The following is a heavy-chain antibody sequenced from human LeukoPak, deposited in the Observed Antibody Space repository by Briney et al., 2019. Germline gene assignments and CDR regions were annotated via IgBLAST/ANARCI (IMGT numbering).Heavy chain of an antibody. J-gene: IGHJ4*02. CDR2: IWSDGSSK. CDR1: GLIFSHYG. V-gene: IGHV3-33*06. Sequence: PERSLRLSCSASGLIFSHYGFHWVRQAPGKGLEWVAVIWSDGSSKYYGDSVKGRFIIYRDDSQNTISLQMNSLRSEDTGVYYCAKDAQRGFDYSNSLEYWGQGSLVIVSS. D-gene: IGHD4-11*01. CDR3: AKDAQRGFDYSNSLEY.